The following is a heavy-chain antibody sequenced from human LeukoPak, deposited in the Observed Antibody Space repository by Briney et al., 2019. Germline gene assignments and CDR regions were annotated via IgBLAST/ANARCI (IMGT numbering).Heavy chain of an antibody. CDR2: IYYSGST. CDR3: ASLNYYDSSGYYFDY. J-gene: IGHJ4*02. Sequence: SETLSLTCTVSGGSISSYYWSWTRQPPGKGLERIGYIYYSGSTNYNPSLKSRVTISVDTSKNQFSLKLSSVTAADTAVYYCASLNYYDSSGYYFDYWGQGTLVTVSS. V-gene: IGHV4-59*01. CDR1: GGSISSYY. D-gene: IGHD3-22*01.